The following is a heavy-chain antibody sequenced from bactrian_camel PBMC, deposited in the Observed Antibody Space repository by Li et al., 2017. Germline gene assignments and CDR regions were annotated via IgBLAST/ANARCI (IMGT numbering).Heavy chain of an antibody. CDR1: KYIFSMCG. CDR2: ISRDGST. D-gene: IGHD1*01. Sequence: HVQLVESGGGSVQPGGSLRLSCAAPKYIFSMCGMGWHRQAPGNECELISTISRDGSTTYADSVKGRFTLSRDNAKNTLYLQVNSLKPEDTAMYYCSQVPCRPGNRWGTDSGYWGQGTQVTVS. CDR3: SQVPCRPGNRWGTDSGY. V-gene: IGHV3S53*01. J-gene: IGHJ6*01.